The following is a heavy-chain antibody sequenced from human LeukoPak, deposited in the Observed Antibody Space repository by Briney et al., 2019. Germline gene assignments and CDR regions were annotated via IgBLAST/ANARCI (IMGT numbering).Heavy chain of an antibody. CDR1: GFTFSSYA. CDR2: ISGSGGST. V-gene: IGHV3-23*01. Sequence: GGSLRLSCAASGFTFSSYAMSWVRQAPGKGLEWVSAISGSGGSTYYADSVKGRFTISRDNSKNTLYLQMNSLRAEDTAVYYCARDVSAMVIIHWGQGTLVTVSS. CDR3: ARDVSAMVIIH. D-gene: IGHD5-18*01. J-gene: IGHJ4*02.